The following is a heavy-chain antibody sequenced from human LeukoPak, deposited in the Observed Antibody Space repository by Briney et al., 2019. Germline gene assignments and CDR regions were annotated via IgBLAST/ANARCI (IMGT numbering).Heavy chain of an antibody. CDR2: ISYDGNSK. J-gene: IGHJ3*02. CDR3: AKAITMIVVVSAFDI. V-gene: IGHV3-30*18. Sequence: GGSLRLSCGASGFTFSSYGMHWVRQAPGKGLEWVAVISYDGNSKYYADSVKGRFTISRDNSKNTLYLQMNSLRAEDTAVYYCAKAITMIVVVSAFDIWGQGTMVTVSS. D-gene: IGHD3-22*01. CDR1: GFTFSSYG.